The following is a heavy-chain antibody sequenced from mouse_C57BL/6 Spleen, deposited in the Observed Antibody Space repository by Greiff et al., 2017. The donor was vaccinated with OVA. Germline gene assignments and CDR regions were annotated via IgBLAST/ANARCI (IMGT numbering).Heavy chain of an antibody. J-gene: IGHJ2*01. D-gene: IGHD1-1*01. Sequence: QVQLKQPGAELVRPGSSVKLSCKASGYTFTSYWMDWVKQRPGQGLEWIGNIYPSDSETHYNQKFKDKATLTVDKSSSTAYLQLSSLTSEDSAVYYFARSGVLRFDYWGQGTTLTVSS. CDR2: IYPSDSET. CDR1: GYTFTSYW. CDR3: ARSGVLRFDY. V-gene: IGHV1-61*01.